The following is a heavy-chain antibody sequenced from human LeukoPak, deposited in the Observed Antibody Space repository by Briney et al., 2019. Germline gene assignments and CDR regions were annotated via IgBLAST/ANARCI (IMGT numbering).Heavy chain of an antibody. D-gene: IGHD2-15*01. V-gene: IGHV7-4-1*02. CDR3: ARDLRYLYSGPPVVAARQMGY. CDR2: INTNTGNP. J-gene: IGHJ4*02. Sequence: ASVKVSCKASGGTFSSYAISWVRQAPGQGLEWMGWINTNTGNPTYAQGFTGRFVFSLDTSVSTAYLQISSLKAEDTAVYYCARDLRYLYSGPPVVAARQMGYWGQGTLVTVSS. CDR1: GGTFSSYA.